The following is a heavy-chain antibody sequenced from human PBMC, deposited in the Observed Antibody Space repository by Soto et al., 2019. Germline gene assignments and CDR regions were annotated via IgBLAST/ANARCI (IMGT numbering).Heavy chain of an antibody. V-gene: IGHV4-34*01. Sequence: SETLSLTCAVYGGSFSGYYWSWIRQPPGKGLEWIGEINHSGSTNYNPSLKSRVTISVDTSKNQFSLKLSSVTAADTAVYYCARVPFTYGSGSYYLGDYFDYWGRGTLVTVSS. CDR1: GGSFSGYY. D-gene: IGHD3-10*01. CDR3: ARVPFTYGSGSYYLGDYFDY. CDR2: INHSGST. J-gene: IGHJ4*02.